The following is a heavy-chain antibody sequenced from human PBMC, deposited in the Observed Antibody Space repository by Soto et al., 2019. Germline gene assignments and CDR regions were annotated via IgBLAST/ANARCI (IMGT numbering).Heavy chain of an antibody. CDR1: GFTFSSYS. Sequence: GGSLRLSCAASGFTFSSYSMNWVRQAPGKGLEWVSSISSSSSYIYYADSVKGRFTISRDNAKNSLYLQMNSLRAEDTAVYYCARDQNYYDSSGYYHAFDIWGQGTMVTVSS. CDR2: ISSSSSYI. J-gene: IGHJ3*02. D-gene: IGHD3-22*01. V-gene: IGHV3-21*01. CDR3: ARDQNYYDSSGYYHAFDI.